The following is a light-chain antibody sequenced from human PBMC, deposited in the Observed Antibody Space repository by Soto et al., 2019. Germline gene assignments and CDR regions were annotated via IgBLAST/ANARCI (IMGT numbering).Light chain of an antibody. CDR1: QAINNY. CDR3: QKYDSVMLI. CDR2: AAS. J-gene: IGKJ4*01. Sequence: DIQLTQSPSSLSASVGDRVTITCRSSQAINNYVAWYQQKPGQCPKLLIYAASTLQSGVPSRFSGSGSGTDFTLTINRLQPEDVATYYCQKYDSVMLIFGGGNKVAVK. V-gene: IGKV1-27*01.